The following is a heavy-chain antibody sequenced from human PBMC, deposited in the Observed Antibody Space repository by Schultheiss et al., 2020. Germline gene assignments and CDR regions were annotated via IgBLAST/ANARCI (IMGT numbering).Heavy chain of an antibody. CDR1: GGSFSSYY. J-gene: IGHJ5*02. Sequence: SETLSLTCAVYGGSFSSYYWSWIRQPAGKGLEWIGRIYTSGSTNYNPSLKSRVTISVDTSKNQFSLKLSSVTAADTAVYYCARGVIRGYCSGGSCYGHWFDPWGQGTLVTVSS. CDR2: IYTSGST. D-gene: IGHD2-15*01. V-gene: IGHV4-59*10. CDR3: ARGVIRGYCSGGSCYGHWFDP.